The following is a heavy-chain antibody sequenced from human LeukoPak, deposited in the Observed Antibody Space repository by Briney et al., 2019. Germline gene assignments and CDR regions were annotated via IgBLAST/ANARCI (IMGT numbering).Heavy chain of an antibody. J-gene: IGHJ6*02. CDR2: ISYDGSNK. CDR1: GFTFSSYG. D-gene: IGHD6-19*01. Sequence: GRSLRLSCAASGFTFSSYGMHWVRQAPGKGLEWVAVISYDGSNKFYADSVKGRFTISRDNSKNTLYLQMNSLRAEDTTVYYCAKGRSLYSSGWYGMDVWGQGTTVTVSS. CDR3: AKGRSLYSSGWYGMDV. V-gene: IGHV3-30*18.